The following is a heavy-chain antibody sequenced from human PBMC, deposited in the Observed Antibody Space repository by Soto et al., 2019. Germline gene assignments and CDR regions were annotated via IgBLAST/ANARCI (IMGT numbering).Heavy chain of an antibody. CDR3: ARERDTARGYGMDV. Sequence: ASVKVSCKASGYTFTGYYMHWVRQAPGQGLEWMGWINPNSGGTNYAQKFQGWVTMTRDTSISTAYMELSRLRSDDTAVYYCARERDTARGYGMDVWGQGTTVTVSS. CDR1: GYTFTGYY. J-gene: IGHJ6*02. V-gene: IGHV1-2*04. CDR2: INPNSGGT. D-gene: IGHD5-18*01.